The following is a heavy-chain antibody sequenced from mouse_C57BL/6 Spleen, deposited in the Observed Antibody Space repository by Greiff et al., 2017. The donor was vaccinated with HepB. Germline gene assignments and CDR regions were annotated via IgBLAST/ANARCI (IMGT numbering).Heavy chain of an antibody. Sequence: VKLQESGPELVKPGASVKISCKASGYAFSSSWMNWVKQRPGKGLEWIGRIYPGDGDTNYNGKFKGKATLTADKSSSTAYMQLSSLTSEDSAVYFCERGDYDGYYFDYWGQGTTLTVSS. V-gene: IGHV1-82*01. CDR3: ERGDYDGYYFDY. CDR2: IYPGDGDT. CDR1: GYAFSSSW. D-gene: IGHD2-4*01. J-gene: IGHJ2*01.